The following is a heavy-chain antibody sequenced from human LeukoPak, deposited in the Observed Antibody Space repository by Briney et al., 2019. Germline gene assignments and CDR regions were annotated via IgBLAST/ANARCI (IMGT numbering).Heavy chain of an antibody. CDR2: IYSGGST. D-gene: IGHD4-11*01. CDR3: ARVRRFGVTTFPYYYYYGMDV. Sequence: QPGGSLRLSCAASGFTVSSNYMSWVRQAPGKGLEWVSVIYSGGSTYYADSVKGRFTISRDNSKNTLYLQMNSLRAEDTAVYYCARVRRFGVTTFPYYYYYGMDVWGQGTTVTVSS. V-gene: IGHV3-53*01. J-gene: IGHJ6*02. CDR1: GFTVSSNY.